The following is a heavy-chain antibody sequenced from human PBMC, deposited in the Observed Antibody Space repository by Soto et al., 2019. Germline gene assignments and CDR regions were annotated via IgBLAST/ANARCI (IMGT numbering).Heavy chain of an antibody. CDR1: GGTFSSYA. J-gene: IGHJ6*02. Sequence: SVKVSCKASGGTFSSYAISWVRQAPGQGLEWMGGIIPIFGTANYAQKFQGRVTITADESTSTAYMELSSLRSEDTAVYYCARGYAPGGVYYYYYGMDVWGQGTTVTVPS. D-gene: IGHD2-2*01. CDR3: ARGYAPGGVYYYYYGMDV. V-gene: IGHV1-69*13. CDR2: IIPIFGTA.